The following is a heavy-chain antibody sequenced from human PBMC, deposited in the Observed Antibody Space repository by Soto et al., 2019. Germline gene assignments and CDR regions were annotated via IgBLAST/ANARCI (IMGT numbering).Heavy chain of an antibody. V-gene: IGHV4-34*01. CDR3: ARSGYSSGWYGGWFQH. J-gene: IGHJ1*01. CDR1: GVSFSGYY. D-gene: IGHD6-19*01. Sequence: PSETLSLTCAVYGVSFSGYYWSWIRQPPGKGLEWIGEINHSGSTNYNPSLKSRVTISVDTSKNQFSLKLSSVTAADTAVYYCARSGYSSGWYGGWFQHWGQGTLGTVFS. CDR2: INHSGST.